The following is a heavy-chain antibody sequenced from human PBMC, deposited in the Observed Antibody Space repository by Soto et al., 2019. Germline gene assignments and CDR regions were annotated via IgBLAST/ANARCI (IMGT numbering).Heavy chain of an antibody. CDR3: AREIPSSGYFDY. CDR1: GGSVSGHF. V-gene: IGHV4-59*02. J-gene: IGHJ4*02. Sequence: SETLSLTCTVSGGSVSGHFWSWIRQPPGKGLEWVGYISHRGSTDYNPSLKSRLTISLDTSKNQFSLQLTSVIATDTAVYYCAREIPSSGYFDYWGQGVLVTAPQ. CDR2: ISHRGST. D-gene: IGHD3-10*01.